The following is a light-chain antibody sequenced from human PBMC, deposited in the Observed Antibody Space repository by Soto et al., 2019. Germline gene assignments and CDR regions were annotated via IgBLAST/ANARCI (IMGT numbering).Light chain of an antibody. J-gene: IGKJ3*01. Sequence: EIVLTQSPATLSLSPGERATLSCRASQSVSSYLAWYQQKPGQAPRLLIYDASNRATGIPARFSGSGSGTGFTLTIRSLEPEDFAVYFCQQRSNWLTFGPWTKGYIK. CDR3: QQRSNWLT. CDR2: DAS. V-gene: IGKV3-11*01. CDR1: QSVSSY.